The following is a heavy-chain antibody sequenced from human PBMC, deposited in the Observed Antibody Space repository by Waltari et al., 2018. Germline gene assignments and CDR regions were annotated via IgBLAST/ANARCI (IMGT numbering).Heavy chain of an antibody. D-gene: IGHD2-2*01. CDR3: VRGFSTSPSSY. CDR1: GFTFGSFW. CDR2: ISDDGSRI. V-gene: IGHV3-74*01. Sequence: EVQRVESGGGLVPPGESLRLSCAAHGFTFGSFWMHWVRQVSGNGLVWVSSISDDGSRIGYADSVKGRFTISRDNAKNTLYLQMNRLRGDDTAVYYCVRGFSTSPSSYWGQGALVTVSS. J-gene: IGHJ4*02.